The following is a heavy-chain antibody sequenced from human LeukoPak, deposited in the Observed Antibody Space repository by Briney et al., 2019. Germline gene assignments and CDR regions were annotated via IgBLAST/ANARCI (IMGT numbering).Heavy chain of an antibody. J-gene: IGHJ4*02. D-gene: IGHD3-22*01. V-gene: IGHV4-4*02. Sequence: SGTLSLTCTVSGDSINSLDLWSWVRQPPGKGLEWIGEMYLSGTTHSNPSVKSRVTISINKSKNQFFLNLSSVTAADTAVYYCAGLVGRYSSGLYYYYFDYWGQGTLVTVSS. CDR1: GDSINSLDL. CDR2: MYLSGTT. CDR3: AGLVGRYSSGLYYYYFDY.